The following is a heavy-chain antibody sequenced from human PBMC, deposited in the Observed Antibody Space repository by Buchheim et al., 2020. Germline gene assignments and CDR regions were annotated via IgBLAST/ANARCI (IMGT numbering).Heavy chain of an antibody. V-gene: IGHV3-48*03. CDR1: GFTFSSYE. Sequence: EVQLVESGGGLVQPGGSLRLSCAASGFTFSSYEMNWVRQAPGKGLEWVSYISSSGSTIYYADSVKGRFTISRDNAKNTLYLQMNSLRAEDTAVYYCARDQCSSTSCYTGYWGQGTL. D-gene: IGHD2-2*02. J-gene: IGHJ4*02. CDR3: ARDQCSSTSCYTGY. CDR2: ISSSGSTI.